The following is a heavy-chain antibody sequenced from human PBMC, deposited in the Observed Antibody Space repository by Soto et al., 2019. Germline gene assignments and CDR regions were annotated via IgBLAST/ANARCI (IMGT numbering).Heavy chain of an antibody. Sequence: PGGSLRLSCAASGFTVSTNYMSWIRQAPGKGLEWVSVIYSGGSTYYTDSVKGRFTISRDNSKNTLFLQMNSLRAEDTAVYYCARASMAAAGYYFDYWGQGTRVTRLL. CDR3: ARASMAAAGYYFDY. CDR2: IYSGGST. D-gene: IGHD6-13*01. V-gene: IGHV3-53*01. J-gene: IGHJ4*02. CDR1: GFTVSTNY.